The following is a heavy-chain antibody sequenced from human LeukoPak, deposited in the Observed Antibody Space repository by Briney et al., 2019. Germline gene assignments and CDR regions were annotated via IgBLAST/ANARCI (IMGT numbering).Heavy chain of an antibody. D-gene: IGHD5-18*01. J-gene: IGHJ5*02. CDR3: ANSGSNYEAVS. Sequence: SETLSLTCTVSGSSIRTYTHWGWIRQPPGKGLEWIGSIHHTGSTYYNPSLESRVTISIDTSKNQFSLKLSSVTAADTAFYFCANSGSNYEAVSWGQGTLVTVSS. CDR2: IHHTGST. CDR1: GSSIRTYTH. V-gene: IGHV4-38-2*02.